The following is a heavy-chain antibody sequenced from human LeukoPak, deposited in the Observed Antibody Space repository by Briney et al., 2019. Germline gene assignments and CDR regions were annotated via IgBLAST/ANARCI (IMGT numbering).Heavy chain of an antibody. CDR1: GYTFTGYY. CDR2: INPSGGST. D-gene: IGHD3-3*01. V-gene: IGHV1-46*01. CDR3: ARVFGYGDFWSGYFYYFDY. J-gene: IGHJ4*02. Sequence: ASVKVSCKASGYTFTGYYMHWVRQAPGQGLEWMGIINPSGGSTSYAQKFRGRVTMTRDMSTSTVYMELSSLRSEDTAVHYCARVFGYGDFWSGYFYYFDYWGQGTLVTVSS.